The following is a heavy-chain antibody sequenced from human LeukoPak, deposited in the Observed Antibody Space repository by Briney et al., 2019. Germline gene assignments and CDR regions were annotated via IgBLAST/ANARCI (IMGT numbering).Heavy chain of an antibody. CDR3: ASYYYDSSGYYPEYFQH. D-gene: IGHD3-22*01. CDR2: IYYSGST. V-gene: IGHV4-39*01. J-gene: IGHJ1*01. Sequence: SETLSLTCTVSGGSISSSSYYWGWIRQPPGKGLEWIGSIYYSGSTYYNPSLKSRVTISVDTSKNQFSLKLSSVTAADPAVYYCASYYYDSSGYYPEYFQHWGQGTLVTVSS. CDR1: GGSISSSSYY.